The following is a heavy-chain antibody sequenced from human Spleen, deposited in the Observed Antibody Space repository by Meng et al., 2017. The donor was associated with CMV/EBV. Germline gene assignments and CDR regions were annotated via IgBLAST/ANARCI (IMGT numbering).Heavy chain of an antibody. D-gene: IGHD2-2*01. V-gene: IGHV1-2*02. CDR3: ARDRYCSSTSCYSENWFDP. Sequence: ASVKVSCKASGYTFTGHYLHWVRQAPGQGLEWMGWIYPASGGTNYAQNFQGRVTMTSDTSISTAYMELRSLRSDDTAVYYCARDRYCSSTSCYSENWFDPWGQGTLVTVSS. J-gene: IGHJ5*02. CDR2: IYPASGGT. CDR1: GYTFTGHY.